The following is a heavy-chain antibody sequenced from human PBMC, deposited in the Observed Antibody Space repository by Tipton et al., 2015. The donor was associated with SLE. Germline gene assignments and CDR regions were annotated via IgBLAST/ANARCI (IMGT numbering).Heavy chain of an antibody. CDR2: IQGRENT. D-gene: IGHD2-8*01. Sequence: TLSLTCTVSGVSVTNYYWSWIRQPPGKRLEWIGFIQGRENTNYNPSLESRVTISVDTSKNQFSLQLTSVTAADTAIYYCARESFTNDFCYYMDVWGKGTTVTVS. CDR1: GVSVTNYY. V-gene: IGHV4-59*02. J-gene: IGHJ6*03. CDR3: ARESFTNDFCYYMDV.